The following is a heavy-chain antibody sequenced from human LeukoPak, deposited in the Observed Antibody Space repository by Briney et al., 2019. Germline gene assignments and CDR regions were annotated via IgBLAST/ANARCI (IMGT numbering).Heavy chain of an antibody. CDR2: IWYDGSNK. Sequence: QAGGSLRLSCAASGFTFSSYGMHWVRQAPGKGLEWVAVIWYDGSNKYYADSVKGRFTISRDTSKNTLHLDLSTLRVDDTAIYYCAKLLGDNPIRWYFDLWGRGTLVTVSS. D-gene: IGHD4/OR15-4a*01. V-gene: IGHV3-33*06. J-gene: IGHJ2*01. CDR1: GFTFSSYG. CDR3: AKLLGDNPIRWYFDL.